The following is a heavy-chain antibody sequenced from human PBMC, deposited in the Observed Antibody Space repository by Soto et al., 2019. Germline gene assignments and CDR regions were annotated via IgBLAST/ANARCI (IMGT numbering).Heavy chain of an antibody. J-gene: IGHJ4*02. Sequence: GAAVQVSFPASGYTFTRQYMHWLRQAPGQGLEWMGIINPSDDATSYAEKFQGRLTMTKDTSTSTVYMEMSSLRSEDTAVYYCARDLTREGDYYDRSGYYLDYWGQGTLVTVSS. CDR2: INPSDDAT. V-gene: IGHV1-46*01. CDR3: ARDLTREGDYYDRSGYYLDY. D-gene: IGHD3-22*01. CDR1: GYTFTRQY.